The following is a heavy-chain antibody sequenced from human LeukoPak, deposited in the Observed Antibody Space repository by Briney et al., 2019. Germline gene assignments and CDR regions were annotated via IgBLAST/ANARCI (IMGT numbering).Heavy chain of an antibody. V-gene: IGHV3-74*01. J-gene: IGHJ3*02. CDR1: GFTFSSYW. CDR2: INSDGSST. Sequence: GGSLRLSCAASGFTFSSYWMHWVRQAPGKGLVWVSRINSDGSSTSYADSVKGRFTISRDNAKNSLYLQMNSLRAEDTAVYLCAREGALTVTKDAFDIWGQGTMVTVSS. D-gene: IGHD4-17*01. CDR3: AREGALTVTKDAFDI.